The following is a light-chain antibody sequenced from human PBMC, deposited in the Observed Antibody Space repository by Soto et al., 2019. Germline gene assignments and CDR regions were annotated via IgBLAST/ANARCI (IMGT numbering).Light chain of an antibody. CDR3: QQRYSTPLT. V-gene: IGKV1-39*01. J-gene: IGKJ4*01. CDR2: AAS. Sequence: DIQMTQSPSSLSASVGARVTITCRARQSLCAALQWYQQKPGRAPNLLIYAASSLQTGVPSRFSGSGSGTDFTLTISSLQPEDFATYYSQQRYSTPLTGGGGTKVEIK. CDR1: QSLCAA.